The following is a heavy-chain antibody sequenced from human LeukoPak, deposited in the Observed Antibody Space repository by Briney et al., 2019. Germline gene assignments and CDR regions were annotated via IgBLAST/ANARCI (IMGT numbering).Heavy chain of an antibody. CDR3: ARRGYSAYDIAY. CDR2: INPSSGGT. Sequence: GASVKVSCKATGYAFNDYFTHWVRQAPGQGLEWMGGINPSSGGTNYAQKFQARVTMTRDTSISTAYMELSRLTSDDTAVYYCARRGYSAYDIAYWGQGTLVTVSS. J-gene: IGHJ4*02. V-gene: IGHV1-2*02. CDR1: GYAFNDYF. D-gene: IGHD5-12*01.